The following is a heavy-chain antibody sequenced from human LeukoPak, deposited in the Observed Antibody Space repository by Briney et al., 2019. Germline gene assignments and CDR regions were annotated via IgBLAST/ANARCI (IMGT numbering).Heavy chain of an antibody. CDR2: IRYDGSNK. CDR3: AKDSHPAYSSSPYYFDY. D-gene: IGHD6-13*01. V-gene: IGHV3-30*02. CDR1: GFTFSTYS. J-gene: IGHJ4*02. Sequence: GGSLRLSCAASGFTFSTYSMNWVRQAPGKGLEWVAFIRYDGSNKYYADSVKGRFTISRDNSKNTLYLQMNSLRAEDTAVYYCAKDSHPAYSSSPYYFDYWGQGTLVTVSS.